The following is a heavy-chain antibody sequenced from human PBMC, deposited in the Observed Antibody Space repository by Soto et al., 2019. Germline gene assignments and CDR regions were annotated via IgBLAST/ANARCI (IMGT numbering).Heavy chain of an antibody. V-gene: IGHV1-69*01. D-gene: IGHD2-21*02. CDR1: GGTFSSYA. CDR2: IIPIFGTA. J-gene: IGHJ6*02. Sequence: QVQLVQSGAEVKKPGSSVKVSCKASGGTFSSYAISWVRQAPGQGLEWMGGIIPIFGTANYAQKFQGRVTITADESTSIAYMELSSLRSEDTAVYYCARAPGDGSYYYYYYGMDVWGQGTTVTVSS. CDR3: ARAPGDGSYYYYYYGMDV.